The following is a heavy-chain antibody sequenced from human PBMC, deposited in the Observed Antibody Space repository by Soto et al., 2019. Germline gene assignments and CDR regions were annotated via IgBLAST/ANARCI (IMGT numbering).Heavy chain of an antibody. J-gene: IGHJ1*01. Sequence: GGSLRLSCAASGFTFSSYAMHWVRQAPGKGLEWVAVISYDGSNKYYADSVKGRFTISRDNSKNTLYLQMNSLRAEDTAVYYCARDYPLYSSSFYFQHWGQGTLVTVSS. CDR1: GFTFSSYA. CDR2: ISYDGSNK. V-gene: IGHV3-30*04. CDR3: ARDYPLYSSSFYFQH. D-gene: IGHD6-6*01.